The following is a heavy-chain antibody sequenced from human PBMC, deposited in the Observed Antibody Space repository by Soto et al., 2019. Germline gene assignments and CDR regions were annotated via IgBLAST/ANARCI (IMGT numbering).Heavy chain of an antibody. V-gene: IGHV2-5*01. CDR2: IYWSDEI. D-gene: IGHD1-26*01. J-gene: IGHJ4*02. CDR3: VHRKGGSFDY. CDR1: GFSLSATGEA. Sequence: QITLKESGPTLVKPTQTLTLTCTFSGFSLSATGEAVGWIRQPPGKALEWLALIYWSDEIHYTPSLKTRLTITKDTSRNQVVLRMTSMDPVDTATYFCVHRKGGSFDYWGQGTLVTVSS.